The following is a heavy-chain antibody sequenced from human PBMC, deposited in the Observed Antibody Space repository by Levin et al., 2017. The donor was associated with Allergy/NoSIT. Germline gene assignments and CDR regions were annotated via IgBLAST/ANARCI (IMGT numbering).Heavy chain of an antibody. J-gene: IGHJ6*02. CDR3: ARETSVKELSNPTDV. Sequence: GGSLRLSCAASGFTFSGYAMHWVRQAPGKGLEWVAVISYDGRNENYADSVKGRFTISRDNSKNTLYLQMNSLRAEDTAVYHGARETSVKELSNPTDVWGQGTAVTVSS. V-gene: IGHV3-30-3*01. CDR2: ISYDGRNE. D-gene: IGHD3-16*02. CDR1: GFTFSGYA.